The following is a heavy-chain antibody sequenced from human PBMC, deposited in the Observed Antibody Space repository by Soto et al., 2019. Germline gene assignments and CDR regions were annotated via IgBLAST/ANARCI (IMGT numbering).Heavy chain of an antibody. CDR1: GFSFKNHV. J-gene: IGHJ4*02. D-gene: IGHD1-26*01. CDR2: ISNSDDVG. V-gene: IGHV3-23*01. CDR3: AKTVGATKLEDY. Sequence: EVQLLESGGGLIHPGGSLGLSCSASGFSFKNHVMNWVRQAPGKGLEWVSSISNSDDVGFYADSVRGRFSVSRDISANTLYLEMIYLRVEDTAIYYCAKTVGATKLEDYWGQGTLVTVSS.